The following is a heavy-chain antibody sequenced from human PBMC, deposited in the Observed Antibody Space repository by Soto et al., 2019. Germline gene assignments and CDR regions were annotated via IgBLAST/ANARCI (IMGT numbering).Heavy chain of an antibody. CDR1: EGSIRGYY. V-gene: IGHV4-59*01. Sequence: PSETLSLTCTVSEGSIRGYYWSWIRQPPGKGLEWIGYFHYTGISNYNSSLKSRVTMSLDTSKNQFSLKLRSVSAADTAIYYCARGASNWQYFDYWGPGALVTVSS. CDR2: FHYTGIS. D-gene: IGHD4-4*01. J-gene: IGHJ4*02. CDR3: ARGASNWQYFDY.